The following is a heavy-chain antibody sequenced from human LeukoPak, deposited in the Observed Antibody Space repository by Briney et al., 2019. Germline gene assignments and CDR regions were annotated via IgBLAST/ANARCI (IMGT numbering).Heavy chain of an antibody. Sequence: PGASLRLSCAASGFTFSSYAMSWVRQAPGKGLEWVSAISGSGGSTYYADSVKGRFTISRDNSKNTLYLQMNSLRGEDTAVYHCAKASAGHYDTSGYPFQHWGQGTLVTVSS. CDR1: GFTFSSYA. J-gene: IGHJ1*01. CDR3: AKASAGHYDTSGYPFQH. V-gene: IGHV3-23*01. CDR2: ISGSGGST. D-gene: IGHD3-22*01.